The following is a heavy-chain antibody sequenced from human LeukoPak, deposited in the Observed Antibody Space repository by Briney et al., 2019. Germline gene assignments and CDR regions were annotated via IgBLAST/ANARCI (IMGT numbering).Heavy chain of an antibody. V-gene: IGHV1-2*02. J-gene: IGHJ4*02. D-gene: IGHD3-22*01. CDR1: GDTFTGNY. CDR2: INLKSGGT. Sequence: ASVKVSCKASGDTFTGNYIHWVRQAPGQGLEWMGWINLKSGGTNYARKFQDRVTVTRDRSISTAYMELSRLRSDDTAVYYCARADYYDSSGDWGQGTLVTVSS. CDR3: ARADYYDSSGD.